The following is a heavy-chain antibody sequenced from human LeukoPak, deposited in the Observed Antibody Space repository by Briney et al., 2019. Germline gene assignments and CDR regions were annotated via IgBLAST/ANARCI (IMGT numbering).Heavy chain of an antibody. J-gene: IGHJ4*02. CDR3: ARDSVDYYDSSGYYY. CDR1: GYIFTSYG. D-gene: IGHD3-22*01. V-gene: IGHV1-69*13. Sequence: GASVKVSCKASGYIFTSYGISWVRQAPGQGLEWMGGIIPIFGTANYAQKFQGRVTITADESTSTAYMELSSLRSEDTAVYYCARDSVDYYDSSGYYYWGQGTLVTVSS. CDR2: IIPIFGTA.